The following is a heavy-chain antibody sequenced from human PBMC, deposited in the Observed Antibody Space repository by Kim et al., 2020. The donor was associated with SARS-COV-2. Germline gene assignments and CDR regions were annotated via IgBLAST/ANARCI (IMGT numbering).Heavy chain of an antibody. Sequence: GGSLRLSCAASGFTFSSYWMHWVRQAPGKGLVWVSRINSDGSSTSYADSVKGRFTISRDNAKNTLYLQMNSLRAEDTAVYYCARDSVAAAGPELWGMDVWGQGTTVTVSS. CDR3: ARDSVAAAGPELWGMDV. J-gene: IGHJ6*02. D-gene: IGHD6-13*01. CDR1: GFTFSSYW. V-gene: IGHV3-74*01. CDR2: INSDGSST.